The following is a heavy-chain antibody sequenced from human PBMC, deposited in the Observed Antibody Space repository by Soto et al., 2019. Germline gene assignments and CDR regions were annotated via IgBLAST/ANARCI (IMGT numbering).Heavy chain of an antibody. CDR1: GGSISSGGYY. CDR2: IYYSGST. CDR3: ASQTRGYYDSSGYYVVDY. D-gene: IGHD3-22*01. J-gene: IGHJ4*02. Sequence: KPSETLSLTCTVSGGSISSGGYYWSWIRQHPGKGLEWIGYIYYSGSTYYNPSLKSRVTISVDTSKNQFSLKLSSVNAADTAVYYCASQTRGYYDSSGYYVVDYWGQGTLVTVSS. V-gene: IGHV4-31*03.